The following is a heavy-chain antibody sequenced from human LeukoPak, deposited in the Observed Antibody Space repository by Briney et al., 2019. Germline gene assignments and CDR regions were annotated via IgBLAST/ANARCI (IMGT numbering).Heavy chain of an antibody. CDR1: GASISSNY. V-gene: IGHV4-4*08. CDR3: AREAPVCSGGTCYDY. CDR2: IFDSGST. J-gene: IGHJ4*02. Sequence: SETLSLTCTVSGASISSNYWSWIRQPPGKGLEWIGYIFDSGSTNYNPSLKSRVTISVDTSKNEFSLKLSSVTAADTAVYYCAREAPVCSGGTCYDYWGQGTLVTVSS. D-gene: IGHD2-15*01.